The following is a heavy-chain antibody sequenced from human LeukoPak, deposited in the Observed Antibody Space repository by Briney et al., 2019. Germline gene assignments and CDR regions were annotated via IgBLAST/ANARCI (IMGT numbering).Heavy chain of an antibody. CDR2: IVGDGSNT. J-gene: IGHJ3*02. D-gene: IGHD2/OR15-2a*01. Sequence: GGSLRLSCAASGFTFSGYWMHWVRQVPGEGLMWVSRIVGDGSNTTYADSVKGRFTISRDNAKNTVFLQMNSLRAEDTALYYCVRDTLFHRGTSAFDIWGHGTMVTVSS. CDR1: GFTFSGYW. V-gene: IGHV3-74*01. CDR3: VRDTLFHRGTSAFDI.